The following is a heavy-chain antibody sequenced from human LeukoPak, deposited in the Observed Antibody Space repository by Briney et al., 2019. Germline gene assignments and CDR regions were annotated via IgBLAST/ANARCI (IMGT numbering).Heavy chain of an antibody. CDR1: GFTFSSYW. D-gene: IGHD4-17*01. CDR3: PRDRYGDYFFDY. J-gene: IGHJ4*02. Sequence: GGSLRLSCAASGFTFSSYWMSWVRQAPGKGLEWVANIKQDGSEKYYVDSVKGRFTISRDNAKNSLYLQINSLRGEDTAVYYCPRDRYGDYFFDYWGQGTLVTVSS. CDR2: IKQDGSEK. V-gene: IGHV3-7*01.